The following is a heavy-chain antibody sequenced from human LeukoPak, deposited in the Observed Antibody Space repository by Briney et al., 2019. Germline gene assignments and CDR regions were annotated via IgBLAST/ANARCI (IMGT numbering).Heavy chain of an antibody. CDR3: ARNYYDSGMDV. J-gene: IGHJ6*02. D-gene: IGHD3-22*01. V-gene: IGHV4-39*01. CDR2: IYYSGST. Sequence: SGTLSLTCTVSGGSISSSSYYWGWIRQPPGKGLEWIGSIYYSGSTYYNPSLKSRVTISVDTSKNQFSLKLSSVTAADTAVYYCARNYYDSGMDVWGQGTTVTVSS. CDR1: GGSISSSSYY.